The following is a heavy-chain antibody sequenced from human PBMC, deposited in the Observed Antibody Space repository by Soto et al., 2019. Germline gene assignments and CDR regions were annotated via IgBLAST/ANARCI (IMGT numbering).Heavy chain of an antibody. CDR2: INTGNGNT. V-gene: IGHV1-3*04. CDR3: ARVYSGGSLGY. J-gene: IGHJ4*01. CDR1: GYRFTPYT. Sequence: ASVKVSCKASGYRFTPYTMYWVRQAPGQRLEWMGWINTGNGNTKYSKKFQGRVTITRDTSASTAYMELSSLKSEDTAVYYCARVYSGGSLGYWGQ. D-gene: IGHD1-26*01.